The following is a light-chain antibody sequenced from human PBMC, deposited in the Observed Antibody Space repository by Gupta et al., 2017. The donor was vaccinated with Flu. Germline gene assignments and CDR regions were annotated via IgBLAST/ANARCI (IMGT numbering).Light chain of an antibody. Sequence: DIVMTQSPDSLAVSLGERATINCKSSQSVLYSSNNKNYLAWYQQKPGQPPKLLIYWASTRECGVPDRFSGSGSGTDFTLTISSLQAEDVAVYYWQQDYSFLTFGRGTKVEIK. CDR3: QQDYSFLT. J-gene: IGKJ4*01. CDR2: WAS. CDR1: QSVLYSSNNKNY. V-gene: IGKV4-1*01.